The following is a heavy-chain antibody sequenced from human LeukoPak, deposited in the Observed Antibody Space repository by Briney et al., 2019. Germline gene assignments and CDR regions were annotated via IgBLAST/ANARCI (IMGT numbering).Heavy chain of an antibody. CDR2: INGDGSSI. J-gene: IGHJ4*02. Sequence: GGSLRLSCAASGFTFSSYWMYWVRHAPGKGLVWVSRINGDGSSISYADSVQGRFTISRDNAKNTLYLQMHSLRAEDTAVYYCARDLSWGGSDYWGQGTLVTVSS. CDR3: ARDLSWGGSDY. V-gene: IGHV3-74*01. D-gene: IGHD7-27*01. CDR1: GFTFSSYW.